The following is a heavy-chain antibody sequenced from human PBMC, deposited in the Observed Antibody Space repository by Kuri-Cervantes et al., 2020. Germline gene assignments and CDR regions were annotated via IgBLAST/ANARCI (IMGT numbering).Heavy chain of an antibody. V-gene: IGHV1-2*02. CDR2: INPNSGGT. Sequence: GGSLRLSCKASGYTFTGYYMHWVRQAPGQGLEWMGWINPNSGGTNYAQKFQGRVTMTRDTSISTAYMELSRLRSDDTAVYYCAREMSGSYYEGPVYYYYGMDVWGQGTTVTVSS. D-gene: IGHD1-26*01. CDR1: GYTFTGYY. J-gene: IGHJ6*02. CDR3: AREMSGSYYEGPVYYYYGMDV.